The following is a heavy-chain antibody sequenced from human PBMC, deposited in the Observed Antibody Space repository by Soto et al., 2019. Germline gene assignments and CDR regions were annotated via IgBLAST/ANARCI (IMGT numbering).Heavy chain of an antibody. D-gene: IGHD1-20*01. CDR3: AKPPDYNWNDY. CDR2: VSGSGGST. Sequence: EVQLLESGGGLVQPGGSLRLSCAASGFTFSSYAMSWVRQAPGKGLVWISAVSGSGGSTYYADSVKGRFTISRDNSKDTLYLQMNNLRAENTAVYYCAKPPDYNWNDYWGQGTLVTVSS. CDR1: GFTFSSYA. V-gene: IGHV3-23*01. J-gene: IGHJ4*02.